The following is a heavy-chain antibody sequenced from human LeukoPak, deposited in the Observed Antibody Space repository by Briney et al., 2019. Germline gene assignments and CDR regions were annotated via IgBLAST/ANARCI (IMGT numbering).Heavy chain of an antibody. CDR1: GFTFDDYA. CDR3: AREGYFDY. CDR2: INGDGGST. V-gene: IGHV3-43*02. J-gene: IGHJ4*02. Sequence: GGSLRLSCAASGFTFDDYAMHWVRQAPGEGLEWVSLINGDGGSTFYADSVKGRFTISRDNSKNSLYLQVNSLRAEDTALYYCAREGYFDYWGQGTLVTVSS.